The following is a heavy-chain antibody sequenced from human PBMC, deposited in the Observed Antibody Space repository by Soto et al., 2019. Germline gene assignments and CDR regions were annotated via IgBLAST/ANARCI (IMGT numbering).Heavy chain of an antibody. J-gene: IGHJ4*02. CDR2: IYHSGST. CDR3: ARAALGLACDY. Sequence: QLQLQESGSGLVKPSQTLSLTCAVSGGSISSGGSSGSGIRQPPGKGLEWIGYIYHSGSTYYNPSLKSRVTISVDRSKNQFSLKLSSVTAADTAVYYCARAALGLACDYWGQGTLVTVSS. CDR1: GGSISSGGSS. V-gene: IGHV4-30-2*01. D-gene: IGHD2-15*01.